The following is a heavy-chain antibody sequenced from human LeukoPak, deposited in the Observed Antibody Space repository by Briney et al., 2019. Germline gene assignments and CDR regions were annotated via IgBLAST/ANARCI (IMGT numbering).Heavy chain of an antibody. D-gene: IGHD4-17*01. V-gene: IGHV3-21*01. CDR2: ISSSSYI. Sequence: PGGSLRLSCAASGFTFSSYSMNWVRQAPGKGLDWVSSISSSSYIYYADSVKGRFTISRDNAKNSLYLQMNSLRAEDTAVYYCARRLRRENWFDPWGQGTLVTVSS. J-gene: IGHJ5*02. CDR1: GFTFSSYS. CDR3: ARRLRRENWFDP.